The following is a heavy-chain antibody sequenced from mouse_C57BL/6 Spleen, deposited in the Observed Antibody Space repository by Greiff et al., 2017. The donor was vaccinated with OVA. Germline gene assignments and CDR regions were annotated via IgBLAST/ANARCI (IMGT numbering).Heavy chain of an antibody. CDR2: IDPSDSDT. V-gene: IGHV1-69*01. Sequence: VQLQQPGAELVIPGASVKLSCKASGYTFTSYWMHWVKQSPGQGLEWIGEIDPSDSDTNYNQKFKGKATLTVDKSSSTAYMQLSSLTSEDSAVYYCAPRNAGYDAMDYWGQGTSLTVSS. CDR3: APRNAGYDAMDY. D-gene: IGHD3-2*02. CDR1: GYTFTSYW. J-gene: IGHJ4*01.